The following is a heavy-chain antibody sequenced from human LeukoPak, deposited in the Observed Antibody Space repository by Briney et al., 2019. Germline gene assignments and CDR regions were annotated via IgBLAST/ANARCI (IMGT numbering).Heavy chain of an antibody. J-gene: IGHJ4*02. V-gene: IGHV3-66*01. CDR3: ARGDYYGSGNYYNGIDY. Sequence: GGSLRLSCAASGFTVSSNYMSWVRQAPGKGLEWVSAIYSGGSTYYADSVKGRFTISRDNSKNTLYLQMNSLRTEDTAVYYCARGDYYGSGNYYNGIDYWGQGTLVTVSS. CDR1: GFTVSSNY. D-gene: IGHD3-10*01. CDR2: IYSGGST.